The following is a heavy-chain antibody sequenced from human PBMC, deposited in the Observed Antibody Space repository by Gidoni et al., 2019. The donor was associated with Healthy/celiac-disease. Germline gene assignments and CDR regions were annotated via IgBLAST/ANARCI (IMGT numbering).Heavy chain of an antibody. CDR3: ARRGNDYGDLYWYFDL. V-gene: IGHV3-20*01. D-gene: IGHD4-17*01. J-gene: IGHJ2*01. Sequence: EVQLLSSWGGLVRPGGSLRLSCASSGFTFDDYGRSWVRQAPGKGLEWVSGINWNGGSTGYADSVKGRFNISRDNAKNSLYLQMNSLRAEDTALYHCARRGNDYGDLYWYFDLWGRGTLVTVSS. CDR2: INWNGGST. CDR1: GFTFDDYG.